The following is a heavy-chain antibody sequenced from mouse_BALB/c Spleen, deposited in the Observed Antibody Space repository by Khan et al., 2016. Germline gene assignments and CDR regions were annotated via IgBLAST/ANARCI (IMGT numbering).Heavy chain of an antibody. V-gene: IGHV1-5*01. D-gene: IGHD3-2*01. J-gene: IGHJ3*01. CDR1: GYTFSSYW. CDR2: IFPGNSDT. CDR3: TRVDTTGYAWFAY. Sequence: VQLKDSGTVLARPGASVKMSCKASGYTFSSYWMHWVKQRPGQGLEWIGVIFPGNSDTTYNQKFKGKAELTAVTSTSTAYMELSSLTNEDSAFYYCTRVDTTGYAWFAYWGQGTLVTVSA.